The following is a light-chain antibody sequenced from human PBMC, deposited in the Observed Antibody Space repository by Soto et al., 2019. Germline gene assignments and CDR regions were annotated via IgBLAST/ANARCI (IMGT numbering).Light chain of an antibody. Sequence: DIQMTQSPSSLSASVGDRVTITCQASQDISNYLNWYHQKPGKDTKLLIYDASNLETGVPSSFSGSGSGTDFTFTISSQQAEDIATYYCQEYDNLPITFGGGTKVEIK. CDR3: QEYDNLPIT. J-gene: IGKJ4*01. V-gene: IGKV1-33*01. CDR2: DAS. CDR1: QDISNY.